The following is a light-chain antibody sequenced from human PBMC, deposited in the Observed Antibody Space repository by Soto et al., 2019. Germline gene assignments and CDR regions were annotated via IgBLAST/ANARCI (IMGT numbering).Light chain of an antibody. Sequence: DIQMTQSPATMPASVGDRVTITGRASQSADNSLAWFQQNRGQAPKVLIHRASSLDSGVPSRFRGSGRGTEGAHTITSRQPDDFVFYYWRHYSACSPWTFGQGTQVEI. V-gene: IGKV1-5*03. CDR3: RHYSACSPWT. CDR2: RAS. J-gene: IGKJ1*01. CDR1: QSADNS.